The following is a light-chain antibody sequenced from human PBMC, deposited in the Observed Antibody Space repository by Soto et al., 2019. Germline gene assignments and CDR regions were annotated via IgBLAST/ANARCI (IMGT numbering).Light chain of an antibody. Sequence: EIVRTQSPATLSVSPGVRATLSCRASQRFSSNLAWYQQKPGQARRLLSYGASTRATGIPARFSGSGSGTEFNLTISSLQSEDFAVYYCQQYNNWPPYTFGQGTKLEIK. CDR2: GAS. J-gene: IGKJ2*01. CDR1: QRFSSN. CDR3: QQYNNWPPYT. V-gene: IGKV3-15*01.